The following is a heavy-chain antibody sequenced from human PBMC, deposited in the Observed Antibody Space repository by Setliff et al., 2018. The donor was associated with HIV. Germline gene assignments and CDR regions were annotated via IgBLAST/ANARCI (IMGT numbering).Heavy chain of an antibody. CDR2: ISWDGGST. J-gene: IGHJ4*02. CDR3: VKDRTIFGVVLAYFDY. V-gene: IGHV3-43*01. CDR1: GFAFDDYT. D-gene: IGHD3-3*01. Sequence: GGSLRLSCAASGFAFDDYTMHWVRQAPGKGLEWVAIISWDGGSTYYADSVEGRFTISRDNSKNSLYLQMNSLRTEDTALYYCVKDRTIFGVVLAYFDYWGQGTLVTVAS.